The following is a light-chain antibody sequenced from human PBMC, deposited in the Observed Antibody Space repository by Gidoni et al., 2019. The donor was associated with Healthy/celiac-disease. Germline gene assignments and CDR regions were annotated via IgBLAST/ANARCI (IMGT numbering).Light chain of an antibody. CDR3: KQYGRSPPST. V-gene: IGKV3-20*01. CDR2: GAS. J-gene: IGKJ4*01. CDR1: QSVSSSY. Sequence: EIVLTQSPGTLSLSPGERATLSCRASQSVSSSYLAWYPQKPGQAPRLLVYGASSRATDIPDRFSGSGSGTDFTLTISRLEPEDFAVYYCKQYGRSPPSTFXGXTKVEIK.